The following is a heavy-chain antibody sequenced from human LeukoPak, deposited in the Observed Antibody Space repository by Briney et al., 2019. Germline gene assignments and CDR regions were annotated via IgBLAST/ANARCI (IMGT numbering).Heavy chain of an antibody. D-gene: IGHD1-14*01. V-gene: IGHV3-11*01. J-gene: IGHJ3*02. CDR1: GFTFSDYY. Sequence: GGSLRLSCAASGFTFSDYYMSWIRQAPGKGLEWVSYISSSGSTIYYADSVRGRFTISRDNAKNSLYLQMNSLRAEDTAVYYCAKDSARTGSDAFDIWGQGTMVTVSS. CDR3: AKDSARTGSDAFDI. CDR2: ISSSGSTI.